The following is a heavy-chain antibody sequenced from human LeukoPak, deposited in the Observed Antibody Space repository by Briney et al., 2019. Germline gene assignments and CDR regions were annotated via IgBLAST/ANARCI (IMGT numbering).Heavy chain of an antibody. CDR2: INSDGSST. CDR1: GFTFSSYS. J-gene: IGHJ4*02. V-gene: IGHV3-74*01. D-gene: IGHD6-13*01. CDR3: ARGYSSNWYYFDY. Sequence: PGGSLRLSCAASGFTFSSYSMNWVRQAPGKGLVWVSRINSDGSSTNYADSVKGRFTISRDNAKNTLYLQMNSLRAEDTAVYYCARGYSSNWYYFDYWGQGTLVTVSS.